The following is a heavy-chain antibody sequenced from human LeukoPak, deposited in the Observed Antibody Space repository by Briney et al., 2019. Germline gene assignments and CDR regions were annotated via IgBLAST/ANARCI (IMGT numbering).Heavy chain of an antibody. D-gene: IGHD2-15*01. V-gene: IGHV3-23*01. J-gene: IGHJ4*02. CDR3: AKSYCIGGTCYSNFDY. CDR2: ISRSGDGT. CDR1: GFTFSSYA. Sequence: PGGSLRLSCAASGFTFSSYAMTWVRQAPGKGLEWVSGISRSGDGTYYADSVKGRFTISRDNSKNTLYLHMNTLRAEDTAVYYCAKSYCIGGTCYSNFDYWGQGTLVTVSS.